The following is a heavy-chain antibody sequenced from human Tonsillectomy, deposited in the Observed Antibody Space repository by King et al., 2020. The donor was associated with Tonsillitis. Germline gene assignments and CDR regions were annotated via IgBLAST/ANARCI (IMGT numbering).Heavy chain of an antibody. Sequence: VQLVESGAEVKKPGESLEISCKGSGYSFTSYWIGWVRQMPGKGLEWMGIIYPGDSDTRYSPSFQGQVTISAARSISTAYLQWNSLKASDTATYYCASPSSGPYWHFDLWGRGTLVTVSS. CDR2: IYPGDSDT. J-gene: IGHJ2*01. CDR1: GYSFTSYW. V-gene: IGHV5-51*01. CDR3: ASPSSGPYWHFDL. D-gene: IGHD6-19*01.